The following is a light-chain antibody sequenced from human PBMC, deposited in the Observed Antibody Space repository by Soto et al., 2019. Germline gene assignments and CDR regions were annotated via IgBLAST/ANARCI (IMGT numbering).Light chain of an antibody. V-gene: IGKV1-27*01. CDR2: AAS. CDR3: QKHSSVPFT. J-gene: IGKJ4*01. CDR1: QGIRNS. Sequence: DIQMTQSPSFLSASEGDRVTITCRASQGIRNSLAWYQHKPWKVPKLLIYAASTLYSGVSSRFSGSASGTDFTLTIGSLQPEAVAVYYCQKHSSVPFTFGGGTKVEIK.